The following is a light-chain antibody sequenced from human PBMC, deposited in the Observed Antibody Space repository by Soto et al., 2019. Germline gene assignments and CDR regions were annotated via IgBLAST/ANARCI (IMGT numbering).Light chain of an antibody. CDR1: QSVSSN. Sequence: EIVMTQSRATLSVSPGERATLSCRASQSVSSNLAWYQHRPGQAPWLLIYGASTRATGIPARFSGSGSGTDFTLTISSLQSEDFAVYYCQQYNNWLPITFGQGTRLEI. J-gene: IGKJ5*01. CDR2: GAS. CDR3: QQYNNWLPIT. V-gene: IGKV3-15*01.